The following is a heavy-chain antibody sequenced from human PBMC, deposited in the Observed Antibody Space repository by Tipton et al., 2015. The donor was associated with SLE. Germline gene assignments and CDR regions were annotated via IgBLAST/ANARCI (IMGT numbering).Heavy chain of an antibody. Sequence: QLVQSGAEVKKPGASVKVSCKASGYTFTSYGISWVRQAPGQGLEWMGWISAYNGNTNYALKLQGRVTMTTDTSTSTAYMELRSLRSDDTAVYYCARADTIFGVVILPGAFDIWGQGTMVTVSS. CDR1: GYTFTSYG. V-gene: IGHV1-18*04. D-gene: IGHD3-3*01. CDR2: ISAYNGNT. J-gene: IGHJ3*02. CDR3: ARADTIFGVVILPGAFDI.